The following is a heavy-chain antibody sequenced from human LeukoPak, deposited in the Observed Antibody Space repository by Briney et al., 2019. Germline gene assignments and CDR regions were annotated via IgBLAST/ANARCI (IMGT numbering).Heavy chain of an antibody. V-gene: IGHV7-4-1*02. CDR1: GYTFTNYA. D-gene: IGHD5/OR15-5a*01. Sequence: ASVKVSCKASGYTFTNYAMNWVRQAPGQGLEWMGWINTNTGNPTFAQGFTGRFVFSLDTSVSTAYLQISSLKAEDTAVYYCARDLVSAGIYSYYYGMDVWGQGTTVTVSS. CDR2: INTNTGNP. J-gene: IGHJ6*02. CDR3: ARDLVSAGIYSYYYGMDV.